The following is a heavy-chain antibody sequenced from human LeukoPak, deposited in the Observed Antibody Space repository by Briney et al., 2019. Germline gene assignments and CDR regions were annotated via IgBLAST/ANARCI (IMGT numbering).Heavy chain of an antibody. Sequence: SETLSLTCTVSGGSVSSSSYYWGWIRQPPGKGLEWIGSIYYSGSTYYNPSLKSRVTISVDTSKNQFSLKLSSVTAADTAVYYCATTPYDYVWGSYFYWGQGTLVTVSS. V-gene: IGHV4-39*01. CDR2: IYYSGST. CDR3: ATTPYDYVWGSYFY. CDR1: GGSVSSSSYY. J-gene: IGHJ4*02. D-gene: IGHD3-16*01.